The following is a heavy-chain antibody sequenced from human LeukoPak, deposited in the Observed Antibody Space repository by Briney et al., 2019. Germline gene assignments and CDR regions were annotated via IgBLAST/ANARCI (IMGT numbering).Heavy chain of an antibody. CDR1: GYTFTSYD. CDR3: AREGYDYGSGSYYPYWDYYYGMDV. D-gene: IGHD3-10*01. CDR2: MNPNSGNT. V-gene: IGHV1-8*01. Sequence: ASVTVSCKASGYTFTSYDIKWVRQAPGQGREWMGWMNPNSGNTVYAQKFQGRVTMTRNTSISTAYMELSSLRSEDTAVYYCAREGYDYGSGSYYPYWDYYYGMDVWGQGTTVTVSS. J-gene: IGHJ6*02.